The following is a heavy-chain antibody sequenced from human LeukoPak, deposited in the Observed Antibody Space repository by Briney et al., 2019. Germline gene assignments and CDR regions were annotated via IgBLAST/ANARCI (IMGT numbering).Heavy chain of an antibody. D-gene: IGHD3-10*01. CDR1: GFTFSSYN. V-gene: IGHV3-21*03. J-gene: IGHJ4*02. CDR2: ITSSSNYI. Sequence: GGSLRLSCAASGFTFSSYNMNWVRQAPGMGLESVSSITSSSNYIYYADSVKGRFTISRDNAKNSLYLQMNSLRAEDTTVYYCARDCWDYGSGSYCGIDYWGQGTLVTVSS. CDR3: ARDCWDYGSGSYCGIDY.